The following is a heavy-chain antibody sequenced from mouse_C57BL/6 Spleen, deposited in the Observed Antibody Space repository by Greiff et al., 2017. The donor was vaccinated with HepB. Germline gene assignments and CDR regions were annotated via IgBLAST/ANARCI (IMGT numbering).Heavy chain of an antibody. D-gene: IGHD1-1*01. CDR2: INPDSSTI. V-gene: IGHV4-1*01. J-gene: IGHJ3*01. Sequence: EADGVDFSRYWMSWVRRAPGKGLEWIGEINPDSSTINYAPSLKDKFIISRDNAKNTLYLQMSKVRSEDTALYYCARTVYYYGSSPFAYWGQGTLVTVSA. CDR1: GVDFSRYW. CDR3: ARTVYYYGSSPFAY.